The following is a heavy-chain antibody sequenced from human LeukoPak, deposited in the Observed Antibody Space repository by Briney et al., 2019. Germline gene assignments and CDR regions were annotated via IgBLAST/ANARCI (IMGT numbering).Heavy chain of an antibody. Sequence: PSETLSLTCAVYGGSFSGYYWSWIRQPPGKGLEWIGEINHSGSTNYNPSLKSRVTISVDTSKNQFSLKLSSVTAADTAVYYCARGPRSGSRGQRVPQNDYWGQGTLVTVSS. CDR3: ARGPRSGSRGQRVPQNDY. CDR2: INHSGST. V-gene: IGHV4-34*01. J-gene: IGHJ4*02. D-gene: IGHD3-10*01. CDR1: GGSFSGYY.